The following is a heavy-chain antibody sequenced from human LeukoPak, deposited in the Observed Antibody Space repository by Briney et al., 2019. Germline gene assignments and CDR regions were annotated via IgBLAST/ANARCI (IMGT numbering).Heavy chain of an antibody. CDR3: AKGGSPSCYSSSGY. D-gene: IGHD2-2*01. CDR1: GFTFSTEA. V-gene: IGHV3-23*01. J-gene: IGHJ4*02. Sequence: PGGSLRLSCAASGFTFSTEAMSWVRQAPGKGLECVSAICGSDGSRYYAAAVKGRFTISRENSKNTLYLQMNSLRGEDTAVYYCAKGGSPSCYSSSGYWGQGTLVTVSS. CDR2: ICGSDGSR.